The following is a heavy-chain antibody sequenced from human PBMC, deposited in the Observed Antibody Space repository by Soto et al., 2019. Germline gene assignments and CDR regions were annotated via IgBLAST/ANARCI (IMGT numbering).Heavy chain of an antibody. CDR2: IYYSGST. D-gene: IGHD6-25*01. CDR1: GGSISSYY. CDR3: ARPHGGSSGWDNWFDP. V-gene: IGHV4-59*01. J-gene: IGHJ5*02. Sequence: QVQLQESGPGLVKPSETLSLTCTVSGGSISSYYWSWIRQPPGKGLEWIGYIYYSGSTNYNPSLKSRVTISVDTSKNQVSLKLSSVPAADTAVYYCARPHGGSSGWDNWFDPWGQGTLVNVSS.